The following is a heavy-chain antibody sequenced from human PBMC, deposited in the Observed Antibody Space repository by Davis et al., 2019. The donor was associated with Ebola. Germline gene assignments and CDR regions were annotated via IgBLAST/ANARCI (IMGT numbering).Heavy chain of an antibody. CDR2: ISERGETI. CDR3: ARDSMEPADRDFDS. Sequence: GESLKISCAASGFTFRNHEMNWVRQAPGKGLEWISYISERGETIHYADSVKGRFTISRDNAKDSLYLQMSSLRAEDTALYYCARDSMEPADRDFDSWGQGTLVTVSS. CDR1: GFTFRNHE. V-gene: IGHV3-48*03. J-gene: IGHJ4*02. D-gene: IGHD1-26*01.